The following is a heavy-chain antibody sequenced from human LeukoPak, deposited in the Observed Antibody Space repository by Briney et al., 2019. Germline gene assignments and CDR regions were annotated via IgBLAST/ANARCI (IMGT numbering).Heavy chain of an antibody. CDR1: GDSISSGDYY. CDR2: ISVSRTT. D-gene: IGHD3-22*01. J-gene: IGHJ3*02. CDR3: ARGSYSYDSSGAFDI. Sequence: PSQTLSPTCTVSGDSISSGDYYWSWIRQPAVKGLEWFGRISVSRTTNYNPSLKTRVTISLATSQTQLSLKLSSVTAPDTALYCCARGSYSYDSSGAFDIWGEGTMVTVSP. V-gene: IGHV4-61*02.